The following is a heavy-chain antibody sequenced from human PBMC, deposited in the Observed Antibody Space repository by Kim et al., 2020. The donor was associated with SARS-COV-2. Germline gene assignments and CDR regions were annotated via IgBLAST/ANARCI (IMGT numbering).Heavy chain of an antibody. V-gene: IGHV3-48*02. CDR2: ISSSSSPI. CDR1: GFTFSYYS. Sequence: GGSLRLSCAASGFTFSYYSMNWVRQAPGKGLEWVSYISSSSSPIYYADSVKGRFTVSRDNAKNSLYLQMNSLRDEDTVVYHCAREGQWLSLYYYGMDVWGQGTTVTVSS. CDR3: AREGQWLSLYYYGMDV. J-gene: IGHJ6*02. D-gene: IGHD6-19*01.